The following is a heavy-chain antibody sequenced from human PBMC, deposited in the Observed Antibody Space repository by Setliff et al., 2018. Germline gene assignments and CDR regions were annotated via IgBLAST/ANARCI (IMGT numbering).Heavy chain of an antibody. D-gene: IGHD3-10*01. V-gene: IGHV4-4*07. J-gene: IGHJ4*02. Sequence: SETLSLTCTVSGDSISNYYWNWIREPAGKGLEWIGRIYVTESTKYNPSLKSRVTLSIDTSKNQFSLKLSSVTAADAALYYCAASRAYTGAVEEWFLPKTFDFWGQGSPVTVSS. CDR3: AASRAYTGAVEEWFLPKTFDF. CDR1: GDSISNYY. CDR2: IYVTEST.